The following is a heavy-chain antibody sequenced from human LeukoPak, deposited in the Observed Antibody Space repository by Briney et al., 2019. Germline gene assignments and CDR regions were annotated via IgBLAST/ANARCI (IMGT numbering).Heavy chain of an antibody. D-gene: IGHD3-22*01. CDR1: GYTFTSYG. J-gene: IGHJ4*02. CDR2: ISAYNGNT. CDR3: ARGIVGPRRTTYYYDSSGYESGNLIDY. V-gene: IGHV1-18*01. Sequence: GSVKVSCKASGYTFTSYGISWVRQAPGQGLEWMGWISAYNGNTNYAQKLQGRVTMTTDTSTSTAYMELRSLRSDDTAVYYCARGIVGPRRTTYYYDSSGYESGNLIDYWGQGTLVTVSS.